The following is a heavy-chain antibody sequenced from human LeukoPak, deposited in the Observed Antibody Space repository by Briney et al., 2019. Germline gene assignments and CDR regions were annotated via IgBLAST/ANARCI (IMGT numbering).Heavy chain of an antibody. V-gene: IGHV3-30*02. CDR3: AKDEAQYFQH. Sequence: GGSLRLSCAASGFTLSNYGMHWVRQAPGKGLEWVAFIRNDDGSNKYYADSVKGRFTISRDNSKNTVHLQMNSLRVEDTAVYYCAKDEAQYFQHWGQGTLVTVSA. CDR1: GFTLSNYG. CDR2: IRNDDGSNK. J-gene: IGHJ1*01.